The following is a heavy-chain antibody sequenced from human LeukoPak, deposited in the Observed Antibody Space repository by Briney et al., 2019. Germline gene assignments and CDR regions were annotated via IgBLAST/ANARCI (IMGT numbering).Heavy chain of an antibody. CDR3: AKDLVNGSGWYWSYYYGMDV. D-gene: IGHD6-19*01. V-gene: IGHV3-30*02. J-gene: IGHJ6*02. Sequence: GGSLRLSCAASGFTFSSYGMHWVRQAPGKGLEWVAFIRYDGSNKYYADSVKGRFTISRDNPKNTLYLQMNSLRAEDTAVYYCAKDLVNGSGWYWSYYYGMDVWGQGTTVTVSS. CDR1: GFTFSSYG. CDR2: IRYDGSNK.